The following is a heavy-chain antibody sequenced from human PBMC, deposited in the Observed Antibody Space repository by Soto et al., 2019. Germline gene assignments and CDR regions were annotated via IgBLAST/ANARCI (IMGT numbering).Heavy chain of an antibody. CDR1: GFTFSSCG. Sequence: QVQLVESGGGVDQPGRSLRLSCAASGFTFSSCGMHWVRQAPDKGLEWVTVISDDGTTEYYADSVKGRFTISRDNSKNTLYLQSNSLTAEDTAVYYCASDLGYCRGGRCFSIDYWGQGTLVTVSS. J-gene: IGHJ4*02. CDR3: ASDLGYCRGGRCFSIDY. D-gene: IGHD2-15*01. V-gene: IGHV3-30*03. CDR2: ISDDGTTE.